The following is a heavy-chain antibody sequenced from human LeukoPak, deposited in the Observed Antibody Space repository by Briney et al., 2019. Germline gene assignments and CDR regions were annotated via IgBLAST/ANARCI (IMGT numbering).Heavy chain of an antibody. J-gene: IGHJ1*01. D-gene: IGHD2-8*01. V-gene: IGHV1-69*04. CDR1: GGTFSNYA. CDR3: ARDGSYCASSVCYGYFQH. Sequence: ASVKVSCTASGGTFSNYAISWVRQTPGQGLEWMGRIIPILDTTNYAQNFQGRITITADKSTTTAHMELSSLRSEDTAIYYCARDGSYCASSVCYGYFQHWGQGTLVTVSS. CDR2: IIPILDTT.